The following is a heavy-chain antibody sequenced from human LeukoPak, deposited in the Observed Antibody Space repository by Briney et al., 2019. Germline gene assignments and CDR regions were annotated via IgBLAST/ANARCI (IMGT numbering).Heavy chain of an antibody. V-gene: IGHV3-21*01. CDR1: GFTFSSYS. Sequence: PGGSLRLSCAASGFTFSSYSMNWVRQAPGKGLEWVSSISSSSSYIYYADSVKGRFTISRDNAKNSLYLQMNSLRAEDTAVYYCARAGGSGTTLDCWGQGTLVTVSS. J-gene: IGHJ4*02. D-gene: IGHD3-10*01. CDR3: ARAGGSGTTLDC. CDR2: ISSSSSYI.